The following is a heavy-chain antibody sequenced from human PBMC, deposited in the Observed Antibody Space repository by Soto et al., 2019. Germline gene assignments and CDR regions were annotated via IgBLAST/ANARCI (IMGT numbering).Heavy chain of an antibody. V-gene: IGHV3-74*01. Sequence: GGSLRLSCAASGFTFTTYWMHWVRQVPGKGLVWVSRINGDGSSTTYADSVKGRFTISRDNAKNTLYLQMNSLRAEDTAVYYCTRGPRASSTGTGAHWGQGTLVTVSS. CDR2: INGDGSST. D-gene: IGHD1-1*01. J-gene: IGHJ4*02. CDR1: GFTFTTYW. CDR3: TRGPRASSTGTGAH.